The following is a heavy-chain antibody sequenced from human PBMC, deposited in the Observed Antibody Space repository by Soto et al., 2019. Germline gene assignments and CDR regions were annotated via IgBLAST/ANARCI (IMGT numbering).Heavy chain of an antibody. J-gene: IGHJ6*04. CDR2: ISAYNGNT. V-gene: IGHV1-18*04. Sequence: ASVKVSCKASGYTFTSYGISWVRQAPGQGLEWMGWISAYNGNTNYAQKLQGRVTMTTDTSTSTAYMELRSLRYDDTAVYYCARDRRWLQMTWYEDYGMDVWGKGTMVTAPQ. CDR3: ARDRRWLQMTWYEDYGMDV. D-gene: IGHD5-18*01. CDR1: GYTFTSYG.